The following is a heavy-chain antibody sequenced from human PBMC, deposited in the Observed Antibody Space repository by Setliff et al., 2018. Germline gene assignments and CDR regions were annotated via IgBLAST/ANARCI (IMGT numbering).Heavy chain of an antibody. D-gene: IGHD6-25*01. V-gene: IGHV4-4*08. CDR2: IYTSGGT. Sequence: PSETLSLTCTVSGDSMNDNHWTWMRQPPGKGLEWIGYIYTSGGTNYNPSLKSRVTISVDMTENQFSLILRPVVAADTAVYYCARGVSGVSWTPRYWGRGTLVTVSS. CDR3: ARGVSGVSWTPRY. CDR1: GDSMNDNH. J-gene: IGHJ4*02.